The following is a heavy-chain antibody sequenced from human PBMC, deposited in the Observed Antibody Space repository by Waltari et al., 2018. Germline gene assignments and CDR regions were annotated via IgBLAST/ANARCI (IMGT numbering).Heavy chain of an antibody. J-gene: IGHJ4*02. CDR2: IIPIFGTA. D-gene: IGHD3-22*01. CDR3: ASSHITMIVVVITTSLDY. Sequence: QVQLVQAGAEVTKPGSSVKVSCKASGGTFSRDAISWVPQDHGQGLEWMGGIIPIFGTANYAQKFQGRVTITADESTSTAYMELSSLRAEDTAVYYCASSHITMIVVVITTSLDYWGQGTLVTVSS. V-gene: IGHV1-69*01. CDR1: GGTFSRDA.